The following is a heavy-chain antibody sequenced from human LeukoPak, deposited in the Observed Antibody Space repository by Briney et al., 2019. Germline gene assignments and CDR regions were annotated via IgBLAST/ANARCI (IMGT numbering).Heavy chain of an antibody. J-gene: IGHJ5*02. D-gene: IGHD1-26*01. CDR1: GITFSRFW. Sequence: PGGSLRLSCAASGITFSRFWMSWVRQAPGKGLEWVAVISYDGSNKYYADSVKGRFTISRDNSKNTLYLQMNSLRADDTAVYYCAKDRSVSGSSENNWFDPWGQGTLVTVSS. CDR3: AKDRSVSGSSENNWFDP. CDR2: ISYDGSNK. V-gene: IGHV3-30*18.